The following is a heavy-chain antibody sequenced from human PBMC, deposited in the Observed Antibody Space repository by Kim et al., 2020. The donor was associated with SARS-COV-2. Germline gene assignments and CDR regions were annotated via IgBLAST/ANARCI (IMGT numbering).Heavy chain of an antibody. Sequence: DSVKGRFTISRDNAKNSLYLQMNSLRAEDTALYYCAKGTVVTSYYYGMDVWGQGTTVTVSS. D-gene: IGHD2-21*02. CDR3: AKGTVVTSYYYGMDV. V-gene: IGHV3-9*01. J-gene: IGHJ6*02.